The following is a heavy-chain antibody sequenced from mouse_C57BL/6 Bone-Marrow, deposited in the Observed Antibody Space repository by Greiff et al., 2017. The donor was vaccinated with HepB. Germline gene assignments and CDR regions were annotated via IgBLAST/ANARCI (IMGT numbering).Heavy chain of an antibody. CDR3: ARWDPSMDY. CDR2: IYPRSGNT. D-gene: IGHD4-1*01. V-gene: IGHV1-81*01. Sequence: VKLVESGAELARPGASVKLSCKASGYTFTSYGIRWVKQRTGQGLEWIGEIYPRSGNTYYNEKFKGKATLTADKSSSTAYMALRSLTSEDSAVYVCARWDPSMDYWGQGTSVTVSS. CDR1: GYTFTSYG. J-gene: IGHJ4*01.